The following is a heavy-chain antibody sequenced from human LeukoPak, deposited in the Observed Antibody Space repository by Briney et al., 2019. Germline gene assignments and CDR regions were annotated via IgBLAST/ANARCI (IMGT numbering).Heavy chain of an antibody. CDR1: GYTFTSYY. V-gene: IGHV1-46*01. J-gene: IGHJ4*02. CDR3: ARGEGSVYDSTYYFDY. CDR2: INPSGGST. Sequence: ASVKVSCKASGYTFTSYYMHWVRQAPGQGLEWMGIINPSGGSTSYAQKFQGRVTMTRDTSTSTVYMELSSLRSEDTAAYYCARGEGSVYDSTYYFDYWGQGTLVTVSS. D-gene: IGHD5/OR15-5a*01.